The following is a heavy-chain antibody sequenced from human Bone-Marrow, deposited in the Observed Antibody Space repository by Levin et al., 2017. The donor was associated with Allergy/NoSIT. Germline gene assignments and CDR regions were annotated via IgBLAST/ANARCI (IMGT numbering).Heavy chain of an antibody. CDR1: GGTFSSYA. CDR2: IIPIFGTA. J-gene: IGHJ6*03. D-gene: IGHD3-10*01. Sequence: ASVKVSCKASGGTFSSYAISWVRQAPGQGLEWMGGIIPIFGTANYAQKFQGRVTITADESTSTAYMELSSLRSEDTAVYYCAREVEGSGSYYQPYYYYYMDVWGKGTTVTVSS. V-gene: IGHV1-69*13. CDR3: AREVEGSGSYYQPYYYYYMDV.